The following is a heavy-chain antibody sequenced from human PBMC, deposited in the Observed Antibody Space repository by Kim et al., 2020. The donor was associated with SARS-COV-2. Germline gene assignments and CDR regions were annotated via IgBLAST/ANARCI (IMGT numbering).Heavy chain of an antibody. J-gene: IGHJ4*02. CDR2: INGYNGNT. CDR1: GYIFTSYG. V-gene: IGHV1-18*04. CDR3: VRDQRSSEAHFDY. D-gene: IGHD6-6*01. Sequence: ASVKVSCKASGYIFTSYGISWMRQAPGQGLEWMGWINGYNGNTVYAQKLRGRVTMTTDTSTSTAYMELTSLRSDDTAVYYCVRDQRSSEAHFDYWGQGTLVTVSS.